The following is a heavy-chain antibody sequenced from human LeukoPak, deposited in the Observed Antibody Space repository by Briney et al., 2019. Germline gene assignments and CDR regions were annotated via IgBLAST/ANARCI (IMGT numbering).Heavy chain of an antibody. J-gene: IGHJ4*02. CDR2: ISYDGSNK. Sequence: GGSLRLSCAASGFTFSSYGMHWVRQAPGKGLEWVAVISYDGSNKYYADSVKGRFTISRDNSKNTLYLQMNSLRAEDTAVYYCATGGDSSNDYWGQGTLVTVSS. D-gene: IGHD3-3*01. CDR1: GFTFSSYG. CDR3: ATGGDSSNDY. V-gene: IGHV3-30*03.